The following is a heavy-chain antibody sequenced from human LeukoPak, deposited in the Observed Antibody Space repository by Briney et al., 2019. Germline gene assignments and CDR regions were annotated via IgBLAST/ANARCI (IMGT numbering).Heavy chain of an antibody. V-gene: IGHV4-59*08. CDR2: IYYSGST. D-gene: IGHD6-13*01. CDR1: GGSISSYY. Sequence: SETLSLTCTVSGGSISSYYWSWIRQPPGKGLEWIGYIYYSGSTNYNPSLKSRVTISVDTSKDQFSLKLSSVTAADTAVYYCARHGAGSSWFDYWGQGTLVAASS. J-gene: IGHJ4*02. CDR3: ARHGAGSSWFDY.